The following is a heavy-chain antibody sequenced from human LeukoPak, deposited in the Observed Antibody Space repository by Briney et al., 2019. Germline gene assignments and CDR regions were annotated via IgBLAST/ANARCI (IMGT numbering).Heavy chain of an antibody. J-gene: IGHJ4*02. CDR1: GFIFSKYG. Sequence: GGSLRLSCGASGFIFSKYGMHWVRQAPGKGLEWVAFINDKGVDKNYADSVEGRFAISRDNSKNTLFLHMNSLRAEDTAVYYCAGIPTPPYGPFDYWGQGTLVTVSS. V-gene: IGHV3-30*02. CDR2: INDKGVDK. D-gene: IGHD3-16*01. CDR3: AGIPTPPYGPFDY.